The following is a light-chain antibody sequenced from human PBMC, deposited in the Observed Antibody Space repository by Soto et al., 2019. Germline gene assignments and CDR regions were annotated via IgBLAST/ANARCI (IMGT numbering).Light chain of an antibody. CDR1: SSNIGSNT. J-gene: IGLJ3*02. Sequence: QSALTQPPSASGTPGQRVTISCSGSSSNIGSNTVNWYQQLPGTAPEPLIYKNDQRPSGVPDRFSGSRSGTSASLAISGLQAEDEADYYCAAWDDSLDARVFGGGTKLTVL. CDR3: AAWDDSLDARV. CDR2: KND. V-gene: IGLV1-44*01.